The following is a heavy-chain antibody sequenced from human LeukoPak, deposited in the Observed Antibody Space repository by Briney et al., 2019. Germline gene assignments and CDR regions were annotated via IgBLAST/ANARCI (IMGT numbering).Heavy chain of an antibody. J-gene: IGHJ4*02. D-gene: IGHD3-22*01. Sequence: ASVKVSCKASGYTFTSYDINWVRQATGQGPEWMGWMSPNSGNTGYAQKFQGRVTMTRSTSMSTAYMELSSLRPEDTAVYYCATDLGYDSSGYYGEAWGQGTLVTVSS. V-gene: IGHV1-8*01. CDR3: ATDLGYDSSGYYGEA. CDR1: GYTFTSYD. CDR2: MSPNSGNT.